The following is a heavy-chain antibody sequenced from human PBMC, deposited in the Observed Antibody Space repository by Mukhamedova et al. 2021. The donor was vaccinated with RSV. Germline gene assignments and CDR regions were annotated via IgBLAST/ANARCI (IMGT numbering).Heavy chain of an antibody. V-gene: IGHV3-21*01. CDR2: ISSRSEYI. Sequence: GKGLEWVPYISSRSEYIYYADSVKGRFTISRDNAKNSLYLQMTSLRVEDTAVYYCARDSVDRFPDVFDIWGQGTLVTVSS. CDR3: ARDSVDRFPDVFDI. J-gene: IGHJ3*02. D-gene: IGHD3-16*01.